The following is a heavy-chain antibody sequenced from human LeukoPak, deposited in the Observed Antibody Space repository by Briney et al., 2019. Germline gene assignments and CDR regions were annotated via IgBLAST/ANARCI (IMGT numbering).Heavy chain of an antibody. D-gene: IGHD1-26*01. J-gene: IGHJ4*02. CDR3: ARDGRSGNFDK. V-gene: IGHV3-74*01. Sequence: SGGSLRLSCAASGFTFSGYWMHWVRQAPGKGLAWVSVIRSDGSITTYADSVKGRFTISRDTAKNTLYLQMSSLRAEDTAVYYCARDGRSGNFDKWGQGTLVTFSS. CDR1: GFTFSGYW. CDR2: IRSDGSIT.